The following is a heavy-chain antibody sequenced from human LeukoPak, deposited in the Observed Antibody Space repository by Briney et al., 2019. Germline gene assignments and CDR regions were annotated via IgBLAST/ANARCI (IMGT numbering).Heavy chain of an antibody. CDR3: AREAYYDSSGYFEY. CDR2: IIPIFGTA. J-gene: IGHJ4*02. D-gene: IGHD3-22*01. V-gene: IGHV1-69*05. CDR1: GGTFSSYA. Sequence: SVKVSCKASGGTFSSYAISWVRQAPGQGLEWMGRIIPIFGTANYAQKFQGRVTITTDESTSTAYMALSSLRSEDKAVYYCAREAYYDSSGYFEYWGQGTLVTVSS.